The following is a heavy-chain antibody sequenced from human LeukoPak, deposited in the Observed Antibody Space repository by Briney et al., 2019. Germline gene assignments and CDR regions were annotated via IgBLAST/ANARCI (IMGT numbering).Heavy chain of an antibody. J-gene: IGHJ6*03. D-gene: IGHD6-6*01. Sequence: GGSLRLSCAASGFTFSSYAMNWVRQAPGKGLEWISSISGSGDNTYYADSVKGRFTISRDNAKNSLYLQMNSLRAEDTAVYYCAREEEYSSSEDYYYYYMDVWGKGTTVTVSS. V-gene: IGHV3-21*01. CDR3: AREEEYSSSEDYYYYYMDV. CDR1: GFTFSSYA. CDR2: ISGSGDNT.